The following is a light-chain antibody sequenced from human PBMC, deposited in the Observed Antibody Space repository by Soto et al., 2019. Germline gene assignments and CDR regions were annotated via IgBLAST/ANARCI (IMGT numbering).Light chain of an antibody. J-gene: IGKJ1*01. Sequence: EIVMTQSPATLSVSAFERATLSFRASQSVSSNLAWYQQKPGQAPRLLIYGASTRATGIPARFSGSGSGTEFTLTISSLQSEDFAVYYCQQYNNWPPRTFGQGTKVDIK. V-gene: IGKV3-15*01. CDR2: GAS. CDR1: QSVSSN. CDR3: QQYNNWPPRT.